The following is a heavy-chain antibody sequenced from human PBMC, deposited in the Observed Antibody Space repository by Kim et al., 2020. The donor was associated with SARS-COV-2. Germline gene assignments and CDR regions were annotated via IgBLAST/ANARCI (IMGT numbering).Heavy chain of an antibody. Sequence: RSTRDAASVRGRITISGDNAKYTVYLQMNSLRAEDTAVYYCATGRIHAYKNWGKGTPVTVSS. V-gene: IGHV3-74*01. CDR2: RST. J-gene: IGHJ4*02. CDR3: ATGRIHAYKN. D-gene: IGHD3-16*01.